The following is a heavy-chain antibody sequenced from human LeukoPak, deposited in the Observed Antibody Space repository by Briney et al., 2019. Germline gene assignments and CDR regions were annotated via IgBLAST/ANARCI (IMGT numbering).Heavy chain of an antibody. D-gene: IGHD6-13*01. CDR2: FDPEDGET. CDR1: GYTLTELS. CDR3: ATLGYSSSWYYSDY. J-gene: IGHJ4*02. Sequence: ASVKVSCKVSGYTLTELSMHWVRQAPGKGLEWMGGFDPEDGETIYAQKFQGRVTMTEDTSTDTAYVELSSLRSEDTAVYYCATLGYSSSWYYSDYWGQGTLVTVSS. V-gene: IGHV1-24*01.